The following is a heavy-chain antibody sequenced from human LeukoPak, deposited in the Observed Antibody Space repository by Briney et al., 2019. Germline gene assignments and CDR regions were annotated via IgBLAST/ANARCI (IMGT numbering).Heavy chain of an antibody. Sequence: GGSLRLSCAASGFTFSDYSMNWVRQAPGKGLEWVSSISSGSGYIYYADSVKGRFTISRDNAKNSLYLQMNSLRAEDTAVYYCAREKNLGTWGQGTLVTVSS. CDR2: ISSGSGYI. V-gene: IGHV3-21*04. D-gene: IGHD1-14*01. J-gene: IGHJ4*02. CDR3: AREKNLGT. CDR1: GFTFSDYS.